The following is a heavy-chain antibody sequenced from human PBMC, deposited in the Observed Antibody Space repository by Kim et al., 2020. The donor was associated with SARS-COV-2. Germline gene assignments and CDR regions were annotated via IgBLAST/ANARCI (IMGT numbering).Heavy chain of an antibody. CDR2: IYYSGST. D-gene: IGHD2-8*02. CDR1: GGSISSYY. CDR3: AGSYCTGGVCSNSEFDY. Sequence: SETLSITCTVSGGSISSYYWSWIRQPPGKGLEWIGYIYYSGSTNYNPSLKSRVTISVDTSKNQFSLKLSSVTAADTAVYYCAGSYCTGGVCSNSEFDYWG. V-gene: IGHV4-59*13. J-gene: IGHJ4*01.